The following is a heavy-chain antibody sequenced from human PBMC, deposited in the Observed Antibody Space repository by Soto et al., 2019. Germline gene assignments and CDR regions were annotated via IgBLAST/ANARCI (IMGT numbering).Heavy chain of an antibody. Sequence: PVGSLRLSCAASGFTFGNYAMSWVRQAPGKGLEWVSGISGSGGDTYYADSAKGRFTISRDNSKNTLYLQMNSLRVEDTATFYCARTESSGWSTRYGMDVWGQGTTVTVSS. V-gene: IGHV3-23*01. CDR2: ISGSGGDT. J-gene: IGHJ6*02. CDR1: GFTFGNYA. D-gene: IGHD6-19*01. CDR3: ARTESSGWSTRYGMDV.